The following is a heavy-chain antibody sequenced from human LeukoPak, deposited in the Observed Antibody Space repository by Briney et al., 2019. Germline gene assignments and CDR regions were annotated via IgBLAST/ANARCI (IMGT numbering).Heavy chain of an antibody. CDR1: GYSFTSYW. J-gene: IGHJ4*02. V-gene: IGHV5-51*01. D-gene: IGHD5-12*01. CDR3: ASLVNGGYRYFDY. CDR2: IYPGGSDT. Sequence: GESLKISCKGFGYSFTSYWIGWVRQMPGKGLEWMGIIYPGGSDTRYSPSFQGQVTISAVKSISTAYLQWSSLKASDTAMYYCASLVNGGYRYFDYWGQGTLVTVSS.